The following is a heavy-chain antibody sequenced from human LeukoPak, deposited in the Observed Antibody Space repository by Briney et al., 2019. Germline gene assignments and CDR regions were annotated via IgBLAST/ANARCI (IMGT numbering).Heavy chain of an antibody. CDR2: IYYRGST. CDR3: ARESLTWLQSRTSWFDP. J-gene: IGHJ5*02. CDR1: GGSISSTIYY. Sequence: SETLSLTCTVSGGSISSTIYYWGWIRQPPGKGLEWIGSIYYRGSTYYNPSLKSRVTISVDSSKNQFSLRLSSVTAADTAVYYCARESLTWLQSRTSWFDPWGQGTLVTVSS. V-gene: IGHV4-39*07. D-gene: IGHD5-24*01.